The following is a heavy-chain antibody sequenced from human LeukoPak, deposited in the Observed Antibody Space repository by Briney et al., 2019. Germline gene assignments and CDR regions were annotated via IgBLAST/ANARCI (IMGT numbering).Heavy chain of an antibody. D-gene: IGHD6-19*01. CDR1: GDSVSSNSAA. J-gene: IGHJ4*02. V-gene: IGHV6-1*01. Sequence: SQTLSLTCAISGDSVSSNSAAWKWIRQSPSRGLEWLGRTHYRSKWYNDYAVSVKSRIAINPDTSKDQFSLQLNSVTPEDTAVYYCTRGASYISGWYPFDYWGQGTLVTVSS. CDR2: THYRSKWYN. CDR3: TRGASYISGWYPFDY.